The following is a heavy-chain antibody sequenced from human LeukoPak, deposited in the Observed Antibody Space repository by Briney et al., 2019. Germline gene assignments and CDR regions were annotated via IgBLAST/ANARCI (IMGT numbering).Heavy chain of an antibody. V-gene: IGHV4-34*01. Sequence: SETLSLTCAVYGGSFSGYYWSWIRQPPGKGLEWIGEINHSGSTNYNPSLKSRVTISVDTSKNQFSLKLSSVTAADTAVYYCARGQDSSGRAYYYYYGMDVWGQGTTVTVSS. J-gene: IGHJ6*02. CDR2: INHSGST. D-gene: IGHD6-19*01. CDR3: ARGQDSSGRAYYYYYGMDV. CDR1: GGSFSGYY.